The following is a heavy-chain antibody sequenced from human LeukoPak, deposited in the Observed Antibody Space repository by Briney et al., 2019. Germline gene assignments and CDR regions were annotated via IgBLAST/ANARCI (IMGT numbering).Heavy chain of an antibody. Sequence: LSGGSLRLSCAASGFTISSNYMSWVRQDPGKGLEWVSVIYSGGSTYYADSVKGRFTISRDNSKNTLYLQMNSLRAEDTAVYYCARGADSYCGGDCYIDAFDIWGQGTMVTVSS. V-gene: IGHV3-66*02. D-gene: IGHD2-21*02. J-gene: IGHJ3*02. CDR2: IYSGGST. CDR3: ARGADSYCGGDCYIDAFDI. CDR1: GFTISSNY.